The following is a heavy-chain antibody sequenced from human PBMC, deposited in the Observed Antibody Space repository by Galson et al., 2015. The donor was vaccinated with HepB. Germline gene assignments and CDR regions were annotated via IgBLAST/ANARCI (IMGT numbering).Heavy chain of an antibody. CDR3: ARDSERKIDRYGYSELDY. V-gene: IGHV3-33*08. D-gene: IGHD5-18*01. J-gene: IGHJ4*02. CDR1: GFTFSIYA. CDR2: IGYDGTNK. Sequence: SLRLSCAASGFTFSIYAMHWVRQAPGKGLEWVAVIGYDGTNKYYADFVKGRFTISRDNSKNTLYLQMNSLRAEDTAVYYCARDSERKIDRYGYSELDYWGQGTLVTVSS.